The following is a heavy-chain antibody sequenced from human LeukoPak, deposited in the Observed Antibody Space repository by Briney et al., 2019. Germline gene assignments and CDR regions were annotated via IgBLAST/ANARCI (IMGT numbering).Heavy chain of an antibody. V-gene: IGHV4-59*01. CDR3: ARGQGVAAPAFDY. Sequence: SETLSLTCSVSGGSISNYYWNWIRQPPGKGLEWIGYSFYSGSSNYNPSLKSRVTISVDTSKNQFSVKLSSVTAVDTAVYYCARGQGVAAPAFDYWGQGTLVTVSS. CDR2: SFYSGSS. J-gene: IGHJ4*02. D-gene: IGHD2-15*01. CDR1: GGSISNYY.